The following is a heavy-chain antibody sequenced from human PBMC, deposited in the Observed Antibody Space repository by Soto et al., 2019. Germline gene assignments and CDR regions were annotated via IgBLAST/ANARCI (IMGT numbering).Heavy chain of an antibody. D-gene: IGHD1-7*01. CDR1: GYTFSNDA. J-gene: IGHJ4*02. CDR3: ARASRYYWNYMMY. CDR2: VSAYNGNT. V-gene: IGHV1-18*01. Sequence: QVQLVQSGAEVKKPGASVKVSCKASGYTFSNDAITWVRQAPGQGLEWMGWVSAYNGNTNYAQKFKGRVTMTTDTPTSTAYLEISSLRYDDTAVYFCARASRYYWNYMMYWGQGTLVTVSS.